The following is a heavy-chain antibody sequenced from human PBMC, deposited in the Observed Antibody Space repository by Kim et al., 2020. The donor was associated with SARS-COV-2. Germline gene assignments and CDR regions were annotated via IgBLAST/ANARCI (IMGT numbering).Heavy chain of an antibody. Sequence: GGSLRLSCAASGFTFSSYWMHWVRQAPGKGLVWVSRINFDGSSTNYADSVKGRFTISRDNAKNTLYLQMNSLRAEDTAVYYCASMPTGIAAAGYGMDVWGQGTTVTGSS. CDR2: INFDGSST. V-gene: IGHV3-74*01. J-gene: IGHJ6*02. CDR3: ASMPTGIAAAGYGMDV. CDR1: GFTFSSYW. D-gene: IGHD6-13*01.